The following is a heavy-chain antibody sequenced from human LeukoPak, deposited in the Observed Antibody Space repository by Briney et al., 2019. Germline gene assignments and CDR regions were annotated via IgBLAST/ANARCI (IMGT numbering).Heavy chain of an antibody. D-gene: IGHD4-11*01. Sequence: ASVKVSCKASGYTFTSYDINWVRQATGQGLEWMGWMNPNSGNTGYAQKFQGRVTITTDESTSTAYMELSSLRSEDTAVYYCARVVSNYGLEFSYYYYMDVWGKGTTVTVSS. J-gene: IGHJ6*03. CDR3: ARVVSNYGLEFSYYYYMDV. CDR1: GYTFTSYD. CDR2: MNPNSGNT. V-gene: IGHV1-8*03.